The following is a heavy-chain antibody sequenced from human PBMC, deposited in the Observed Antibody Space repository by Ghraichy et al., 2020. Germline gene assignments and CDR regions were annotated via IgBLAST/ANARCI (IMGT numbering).Heavy chain of an antibody. D-gene: IGHD3-10*01. J-gene: IGHJ6*02. CDR1: GGSISSYY. CDR3: ASRRGHYYYGMDV. CDR2: IYYSGST. Sequence: SETLSLTCTVSGGSISSYYWSWIRQPPGKGLEWIGYIYYSGSTNYNPSLKSRVTISVDTSKNQFSLKLSSVTAADTAVYYCASRRGHYYYGMDVWGQGTTVTVSS. V-gene: IGHV4-59*08.